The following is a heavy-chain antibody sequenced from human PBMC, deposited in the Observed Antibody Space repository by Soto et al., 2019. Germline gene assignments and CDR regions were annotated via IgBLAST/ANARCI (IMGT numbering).Heavy chain of an antibody. Sequence: PSETLSLTCTVSGGSISSGGYYWSWIRQHPGKGLEWIGYIYYSGSTYYNPSLKSRVTISVDTSKNQFSLKLSSATAADTAVYYCAMRYCSSTSCSFDYWGQGTLVTVSS. CDR2: IYYSGST. J-gene: IGHJ4*02. CDR3: AMRYCSSTSCSFDY. CDR1: GGSISSGGYY. D-gene: IGHD2-2*01. V-gene: IGHV4-31*03.